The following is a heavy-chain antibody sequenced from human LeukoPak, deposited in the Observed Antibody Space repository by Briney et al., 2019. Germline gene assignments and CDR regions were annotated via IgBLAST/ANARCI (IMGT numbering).Heavy chain of an antibody. Sequence: SETLSLTCTVSGGSISNYYWSWIRQPAGKGLEWIGRIYTSGITNYNPSLKSRVTMSVDTSKNQFSLKLSSVTAADTAVYYCARERGYCSGGSCNWFDPWGQGTLVTVSS. CDR1: GGSISNYY. V-gene: IGHV4-4*07. J-gene: IGHJ5*02. CDR2: IYTSGIT. D-gene: IGHD2-15*01. CDR3: ARERGYCSGGSCNWFDP.